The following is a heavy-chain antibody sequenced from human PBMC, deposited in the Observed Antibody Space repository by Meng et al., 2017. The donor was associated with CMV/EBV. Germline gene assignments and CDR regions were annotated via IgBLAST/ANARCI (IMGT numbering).Heavy chain of an antibody. Sequence: GYGGSFSGYYWSWIRPPPGKGLEWIGEINHSGSTNYNPSLKSRVTISVDTSKNQFSLKLSSVTAADTAVYYCAGFTFGGVIVRWFDPWGQGTLVTVSS. V-gene: IGHV4-34*01. CDR2: INHSGST. CDR3: AGFTFGGVIVRWFDP. D-gene: IGHD3-16*02. CDR1: GGSFSGYY. J-gene: IGHJ5*02.